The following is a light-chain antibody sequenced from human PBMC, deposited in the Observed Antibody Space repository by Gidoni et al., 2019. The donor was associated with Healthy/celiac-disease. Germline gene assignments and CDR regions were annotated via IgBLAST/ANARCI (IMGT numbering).Light chain of an antibody. CDR3: QQYNSYSPLFT. J-gene: IGKJ3*01. V-gene: IGKV1-5*03. CDR2: KAS. CDR1: QSISSW. Sequence: IQMTQYPSTLSASVGDRVTITCRASQSISSWLAWYQQKPGKAPKLRIYKASSLESGVPSRFSGSGSGTEFTLTISSLQPDDFATYYCQQYNSYSPLFTFGPGTKVDIK.